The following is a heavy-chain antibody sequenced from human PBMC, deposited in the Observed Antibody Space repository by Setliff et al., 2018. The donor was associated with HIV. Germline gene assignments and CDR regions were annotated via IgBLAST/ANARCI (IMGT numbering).Heavy chain of an antibody. D-gene: IGHD1-26*01. V-gene: IGHV4-39*07. Sequence: SETLSLTCTVSDGSVSSSSYYWAWIRQSPGKGLEWIGSIYAGGSTYYQPSLKSRVTISLDTSKNQFSLDLYSVTAADTAVYYCARDHNSGTLHAFDLWGQGTKVTVSS. CDR1: DGSVSSSSYY. J-gene: IGHJ3*01. CDR2: IYAGGST. CDR3: ARDHNSGTLHAFDL.